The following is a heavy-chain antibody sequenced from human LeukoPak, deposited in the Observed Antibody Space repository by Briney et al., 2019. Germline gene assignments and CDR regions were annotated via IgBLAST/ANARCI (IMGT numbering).Heavy chain of an antibody. Sequence: QPGRSLRLSCAASEFTFSSYGMHWVRQAPGKGLEWVAVISYDGSNKYYADSVKGRFTISRDNSRNTLYLQMNSLRAEDTAVYYCATGGSESYYRLDYWGQGTLVPVSS. V-gene: IGHV3-30*03. J-gene: IGHJ4*02. CDR1: EFTFSSYG. D-gene: IGHD3-10*01. CDR2: ISYDGSNK. CDR3: ATGGSESYYRLDY.